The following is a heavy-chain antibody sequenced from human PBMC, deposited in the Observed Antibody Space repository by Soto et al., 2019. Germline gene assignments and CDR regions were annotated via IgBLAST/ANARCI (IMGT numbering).Heavy chain of an antibody. CDR1: GFTLSGHA. D-gene: IGHD3-16*01. V-gene: IGHV3-30-3*01. Sequence: QVQLVESGGDVVQPGTSLRLSCVASGFTLSGHAMHWVRQAPGEGLEWLAIIAADGSREYYADSVKGRFTISRDNSRNTLHLQLNSPIVEXTAXYYCARDXXIXGXXXLADXWGQGTLVTVSS. CDR2: IAADGSRE. CDR3: ARDXXIXGXXXLADX. J-gene: IGHJ4*02.